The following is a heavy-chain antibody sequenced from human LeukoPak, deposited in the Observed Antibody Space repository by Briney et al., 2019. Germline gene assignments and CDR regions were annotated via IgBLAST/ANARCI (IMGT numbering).Heavy chain of an antibody. CDR1: GGSIGSGAYY. CDR3: ARDLGDGYLANDY. D-gene: IGHD5-24*01. J-gene: IGHJ4*02. V-gene: IGHV4-31*03. CDR2: IYYSGST. Sequence: PSETLSLTCTVSGGSIGSGAYYWSWIRQHPGKGLEWIGYIYYSGSTYYNPSLKSRVTISVDASKNQFSLKLSSVTAADTAVYYCARDLGDGYLANDYWGQGTLATVSS.